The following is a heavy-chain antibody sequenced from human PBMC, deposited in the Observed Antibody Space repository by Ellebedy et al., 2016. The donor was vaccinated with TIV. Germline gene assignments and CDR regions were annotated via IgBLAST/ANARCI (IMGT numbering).Heavy chain of an antibody. D-gene: IGHD2-2*01. CDR3: AKDPPTDDVYCNSPTCLMNYFDS. CDR1: GVIFNNYD. Sequence: GESLKISXTASGVIFNNYDMVWVRQAPGKGLEWVSLITESGTKAYADSVKGRFTISRDNSLNTVILQMESLRTEDTAVYYCAKDPPTDDVYCNSPTCLMNYFDSWGQGTLVTVSS. CDR2: ITESGTKA. J-gene: IGHJ4*02. V-gene: IGHV3-23*01.